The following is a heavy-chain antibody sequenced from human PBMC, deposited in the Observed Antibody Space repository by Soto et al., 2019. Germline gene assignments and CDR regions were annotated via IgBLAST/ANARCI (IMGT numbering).Heavy chain of an antibody. D-gene: IGHD1-26*01. J-gene: IGHJ4*02. Sequence: ASVKVSCKASGGTFSSYAISWVRQAPGQGLEWMGGIIPIFGTANYAQKFQGRVTITADESTSTAYMELSSLRSEDTAVYYCARDRAPSGLLFHYWGQGTLVTVSS. CDR1: GGTFSSYA. CDR3: ARDRAPSGLLFHY. CDR2: IIPIFGTA. V-gene: IGHV1-69*13.